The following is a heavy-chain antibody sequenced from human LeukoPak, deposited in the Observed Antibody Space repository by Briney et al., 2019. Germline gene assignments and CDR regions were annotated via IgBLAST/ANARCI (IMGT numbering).Heavy chain of an antibody. CDR1: GYSISSGYY. V-gene: IGHV4-38-2*02. Sequence: SETLSLTCTVSGYSISSGYYWGWIRQPPGKGLEWIGSIYHSGSTYYNPSLKSRVTISVDTSKNQFSLKLSSVTAADTAVYYCARSNWNDVWGQGTLVTVSS. CDR2: IYHSGST. CDR3: ARSNWNDV. J-gene: IGHJ5*02.